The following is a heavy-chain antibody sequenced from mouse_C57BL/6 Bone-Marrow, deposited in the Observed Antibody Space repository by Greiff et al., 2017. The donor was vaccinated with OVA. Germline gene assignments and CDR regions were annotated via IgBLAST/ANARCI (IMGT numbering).Heavy chain of an antibody. V-gene: IGHV1-69*01. D-gene: IGHD6-2*01. Sequence: QVQLQQPGAELVMPGASVKLSCKASGYTFTSYWMHWVKQRPGQGLEWIGEIDPSDSYTNYNQKFKGKSTLTVDKYSSTAYMQLSSLTSEDSAVYYCARSSHWYFDVWGTGTTVTVSS. CDR3: ARSSHWYFDV. CDR1: GYTFTSYW. J-gene: IGHJ1*03. CDR2: IDPSDSYT.